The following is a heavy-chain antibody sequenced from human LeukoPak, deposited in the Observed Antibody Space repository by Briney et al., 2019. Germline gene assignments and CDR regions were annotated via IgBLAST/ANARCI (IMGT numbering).Heavy chain of an antibody. V-gene: IGHV4-4*07. CDR2: IYTSGST. Sequence: SETLSLTCTVSGGSISSYYWSWIRQPAGKGLEWIGRIYTSGSTNYNPSLKSRVTISADTSKNQFSLRLTSVTAADTGVYYCARHYSPDFCADDCYTFDYWGQGTLVTVSS. CDR3: ARHYSPDFCADDCYTFDY. J-gene: IGHJ4*02. D-gene: IGHD2-21*02. CDR1: GGSISSYY.